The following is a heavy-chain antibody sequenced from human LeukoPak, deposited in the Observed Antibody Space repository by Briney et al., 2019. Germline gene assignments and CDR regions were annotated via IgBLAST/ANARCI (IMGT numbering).Heavy chain of an antibody. J-gene: IGHJ4*02. D-gene: IGHD1-26*01. V-gene: IGHV3-74*01. CDR1: GFTVSSNY. CDR3: ARDLRGSYDY. CDR2: INSDGSST. Sequence: GGSLRLSCAASGFTVSSNYMSWVRQAPGKGLVWVSRINSDGSSTSYADSVKGRFTTSRDNAKNTLYLQMNSLRAEDTAVYYCARDLRGSYDYWGQGTLVTVSS.